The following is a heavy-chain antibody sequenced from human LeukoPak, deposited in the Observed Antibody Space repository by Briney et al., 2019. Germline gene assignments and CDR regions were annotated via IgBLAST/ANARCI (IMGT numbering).Heavy chain of an antibody. CDR1: GGSISSYY. CDR2: MYYSGST. CDR3: ARAGGSGLIDY. Sequence: SETLSLTCTVSGGSISSYYWGWIRQPPGKGLEWIGSMYYSGSTYYNPSLKSRVTISINTSKNQFSLKLSSVTAADTAVYYCARAGGSGLIDYWGQGTLVTISS. J-gene: IGHJ4*02. D-gene: IGHD6-19*01. V-gene: IGHV4-39*07.